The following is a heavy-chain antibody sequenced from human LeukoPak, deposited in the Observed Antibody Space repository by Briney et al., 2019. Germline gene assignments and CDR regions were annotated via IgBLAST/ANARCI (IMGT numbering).Heavy chain of an antibody. D-gene: IGHD2-21*01. CDR1: GFAFSDCA. J-gene: IGHJ1*01. Sequence: GGSLRLSCAASGFAFSDCAVHWVRQAPGKGLEWVALISYDGSNRYYADSVKGRFTISRDNSKNTMSLQMNSLRREDTAVYYWSSRTNSGPPFWGQGTLVTVSS. V-gene: IGHV3-30-3*01. CDR2: ISYDGSNR. CDR3: SSRTNSGPPF.